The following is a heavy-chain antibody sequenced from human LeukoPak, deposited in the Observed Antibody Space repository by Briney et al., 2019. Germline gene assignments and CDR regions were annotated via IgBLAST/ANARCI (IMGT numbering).Heavy chain of an antibody. CDR2: IIPIFGTA. J-gene: IGHJ5*02. Sequence: SVTVSCKASGGTFSSYAISWVRQAPGQGLEWMGGIIPIFGTANYAQKFQGRVTITADKSTSTAYMELSSLRSEDTAVYYCARDLEDGSGSSVWFDPWGQGTLVTVSS. CDR1: GGTFSSYA. CDR3: ARDLEDGSGSSVWFDP. D-gene: IGHD3-10*01. V-gene: IGHV1-69*06.